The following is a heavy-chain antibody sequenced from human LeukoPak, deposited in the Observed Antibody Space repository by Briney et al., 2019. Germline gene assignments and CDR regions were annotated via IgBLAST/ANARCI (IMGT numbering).Heavy chain of an antibody. V-gene: IGHV4-34*01. Sequence: SETLSLTCAVYGGSFSGYYWSWIRQPPGKGLEWIGEINHSGSTNYNPSLKSRVTISVDTSKNQFSLKLSSVTAADTAVYYCATTGYSSSWTRRPPYYFDYWGQGTWSPSPQ. CDR3: ATTGYSSSWTRRPPYYFDY. J-gene: IGHJ4*02. CDR2: INHSGST. CDR1: GGSFSGYY. D-gene: IGHD6-13*01.